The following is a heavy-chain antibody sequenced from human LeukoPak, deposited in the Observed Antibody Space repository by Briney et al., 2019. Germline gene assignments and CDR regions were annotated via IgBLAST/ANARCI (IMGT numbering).Heavy chain of an antibody. CDR3: ARDLMIVMVEEEGSADY. V-gene: IGHV1-46*01. D-gene: IGHD3-22*01. CDR1: GGTFSSYA. CDR2: INPSGGST. Sequence: ASVKVSCKASGGTFSSYAISWVRQAPGQGLEWMGIINPSGGSTNYAQEFQGRITMTRDTSTSTLYMELSSLRSEDTAVYYCARDLMIVMVEEEGSADYWGQGTLVTVSS. J-gene: IGHJ4*02.